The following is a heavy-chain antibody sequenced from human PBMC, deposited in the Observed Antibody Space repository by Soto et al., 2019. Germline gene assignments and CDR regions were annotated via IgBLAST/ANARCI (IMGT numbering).Heavy chain of an antibody. V-gene: IGHV4-61*01. J-gene: IGHJ5*02. CDR3: AAGYSNSVCDT. CDR2: VYYIGRT. CDR1: GGSVSSGSFY. Sequence: QVQLQESGPGLVKPSETLSLSCTVSGGSVSSGSFYWSRIRQPPGMGLEWIGFVYYIGRTNYNPSLKIRVARSVDTSKNPFSLSLSSVTAADTAGYYFAAGYSNSVCDTWGQGALITVSS. D-gene: IGHD6-13*01.